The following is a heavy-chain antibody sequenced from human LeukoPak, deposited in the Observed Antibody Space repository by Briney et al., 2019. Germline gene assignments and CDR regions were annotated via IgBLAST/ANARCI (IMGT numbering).Heavy chain of an antibody. D-gene: IGHD3-9*01. CDR3: TRDQLRYFDWLLVGMDV. V-gene: IGHV3-49*04. CDR1: GFTFGDYA. Sequence: GGSLRLYCTASGFTFGDYAMSWVRQAPGKGLEWVGFIRSKAYGGTTEYAASVKGRFTISRDDSKSIAYLQMNSLKTEDTAVYYCTRDQLRYFDWLLVGMDVWGKGTTVTVSS. J-gene: IGHJ6*04. CDR2: IRSKAYGGTT.